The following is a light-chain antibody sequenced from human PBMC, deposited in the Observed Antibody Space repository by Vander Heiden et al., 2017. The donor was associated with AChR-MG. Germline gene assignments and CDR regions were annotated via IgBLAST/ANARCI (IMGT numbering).Light chain of an antibody. V-gene: IGLV3-19*01. CDR3: NSRDSSGKHLV. Sequence: SELTQDPAVSVALGQTVRITCQGDSLRSFYGSWYQQKPGQGPVRVICEKTIRPSGIPDRFSGSSSGNTASLTITGAQAEDEADYFCNSRDSSGKHLVFGGGTKLTVL. J-gene: IGLJ3*02. CDR1: SLRSFY. CDR2: EKT.